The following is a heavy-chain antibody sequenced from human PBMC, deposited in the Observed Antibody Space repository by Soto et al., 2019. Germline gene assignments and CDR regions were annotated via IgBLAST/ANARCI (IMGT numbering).Heavy chain of an antibody. CDR3: AKVVVAATRHTDFDS. CDR1: GGSINSSNYY. J-gene: IGHJ4*02. D-gene: IGHD2-15*01. CDR2: IYYHGST. V-gene: IGHV4-39*01. Sequence: SETLSLTCTVSGGSINSSNYYWAWIRQPPGKGLAWIASIYYHGSTYYNPSLKSRVTISIDTSKNQFSLRLRSVTAADTAIYYCAKVVVAATRHTDFDSWGQGTLVTVSS.